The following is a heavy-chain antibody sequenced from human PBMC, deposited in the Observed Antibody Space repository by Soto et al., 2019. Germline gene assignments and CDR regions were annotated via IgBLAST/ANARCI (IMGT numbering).Heavy chain of an antibody. CDR3: AGSLTGDSAPDWYFDL. CDR1: GGTFSSYT. D-gene: IGHD7-27*01. J-gene: IGHJ2*01. Sequence: QVQLVQSGAEVKKPGCSVKVSCKASGGTFSSYTISWVRQAPGQGLEWMGRIIPILGIANYAQKFQGRVTITADKSTSTAYMELSSLRSEDTAVYYCAGSLTGDSAPDWYFDLWGRGTLVTVSS. CDR2: IIPILGIA. V-gene: IGHV1-69*02.